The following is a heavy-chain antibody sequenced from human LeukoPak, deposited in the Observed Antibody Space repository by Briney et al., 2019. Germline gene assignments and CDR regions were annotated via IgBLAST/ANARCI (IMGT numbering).Heavy chain of an antibody. CDR1: GFSFSIYW. J-gene: IGHJ3*02. CDR2: ISSSSSTI. CDR3: ARKRSPGAFDI. Sequence: PGGSLRLSCAASGFSFSIYWMTWVRQAPGRGLECVSYISSSSSTICYADSVKGRSTISRDNAKNSLYLQMNSLRAEDTAVYYCARKRSPGAFDIWGQGTMVTVSS. V-gene: IGHV3-48*04.